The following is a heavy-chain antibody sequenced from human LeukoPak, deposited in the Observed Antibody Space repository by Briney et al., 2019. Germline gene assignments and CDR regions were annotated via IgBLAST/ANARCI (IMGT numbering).Heavy chain of an antibody. CDR3: ARDHSGYESGY. CDR1: GFTFSSYW. J-gene: IGHJ4*02. D-gene: IGHD5-12*01. V-gene: IGHV3-7*01. CDR2: IKQDGSEK. Sequence: GGSLRLSCAASGFTFSSYWMSWVRQAPGKGLEWVANIKQDGSEKYYVDSVKGRFTISRDNAKNSLYLQMNSLRAEDAAVYYCARDHSGYESGYWGQGTLVTVSS.